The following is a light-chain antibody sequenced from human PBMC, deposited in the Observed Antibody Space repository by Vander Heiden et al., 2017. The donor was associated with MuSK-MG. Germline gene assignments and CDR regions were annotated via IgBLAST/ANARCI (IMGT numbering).Light chain of an antibody. CDR1: QSISNH. CDR2: GAS. J-gene: IGKJ1*01. Sequence: DIQMTQSPSSLSASVGDRVTITCRASQSISNHLNWYQQKPGKAPQLLIYGASTLQSGVPSRFSGSGSGTEFTLTISSLQPEDFASYYCQQSDSTPWTFGQGTKVEIK. CDR3: QQSDSTPWT. V-gene: IGKV1-39*01.